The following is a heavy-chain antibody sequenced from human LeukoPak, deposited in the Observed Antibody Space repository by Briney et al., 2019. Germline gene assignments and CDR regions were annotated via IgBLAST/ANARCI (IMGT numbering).Heavy chain of an antibody. D-gene: IGHD6-6*01. CDR3: SRFSSVAAQY. CDR2: ISSTSNTI. J-gene: IGHJ4*02. Sequence: GGSLRLSCATSGFTFSDYAMSWVRQAPGKGLEWVSYISSTSNTIYYADSVKGRFTISRDNAKNSLYLQMNSLRAEDTAVYYCSRFSSVAAQYWGQGTLVTVSS. CDR1: GFTFSDYA. V-gene: IGHV3-48*01.